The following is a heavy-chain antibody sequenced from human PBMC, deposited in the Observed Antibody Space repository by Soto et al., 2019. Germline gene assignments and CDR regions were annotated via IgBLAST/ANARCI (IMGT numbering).Heavy chain of an antibody. J-gene: IGHJ5*02. Sequence: GGSLRLSCAASGFTLSSNSMAWVRQAPGKRLQWVSGISNDGSTTFYIDSVRGRFTISRDTSTNTLYLQMDSLRVEDTAVYFCAKWSGFGDAWGQETLVTVSS. V-gene: IGHV3-23*01. CDR3: AKWSGFGDA. D-gene: IGHD3-10*01. CDR2: ISNDGSTT. CDR1: GFTLSSNS.